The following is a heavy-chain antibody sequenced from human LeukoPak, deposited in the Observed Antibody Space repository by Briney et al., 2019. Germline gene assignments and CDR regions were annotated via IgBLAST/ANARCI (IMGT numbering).Heavy chain of an antibody. CDR2: INPSGGST. CDR3: ARDVFRWNPYGSGSYNYYYMDV. CDR1: GYTFTGYY. Sequence: GASVKVSCKASGYTFTGYYMHWVRQAPGQGLEWMGIINPSGGSTSYAQKFQGRVTMTRDTSTSTVYMELSSLRSEDTAVYYCARDVFRWNPYGSGSYNYYYMDVWGKGTTVTISS. J-gene: IGHJ6*03. V-gene: IGHV1-46*01. D-gene: IGHD3-10*01.